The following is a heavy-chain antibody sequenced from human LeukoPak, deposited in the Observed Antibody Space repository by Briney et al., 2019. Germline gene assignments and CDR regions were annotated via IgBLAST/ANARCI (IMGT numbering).Heavy chain of an antibody. CDR3: ARGPGYTGEREQPNWFDP. D-gene: IGHD7-27*01. V-gene: IGHV4-39*01. CDR2: IYDSGST. Sequence: SETLSLTCTVSGGSIRSSYYYWGWIRQPPGKGLEWIGSIYDSGSTYYNPSLKSRVTISVDTSKNQFSLKLNSVTAADTAVYYCARGPGYTGEREQPNWFDPWGQGTLVTVSS. CDR1: GGSIRSSYYY. J-gene: IGHJ5*02.